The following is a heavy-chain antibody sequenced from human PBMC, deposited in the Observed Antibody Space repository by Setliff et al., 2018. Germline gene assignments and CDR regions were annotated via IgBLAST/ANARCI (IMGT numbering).Heavy chain of an antibody. V-gene: IGHV3-30*02. CDR2: IRHEGYNK. CDR3: GRAGKPYAIDV. J-gene: IGHJ3*01. Sequence: GGSLRLSCAASGFTFSRYGMYWVRQAPGKGLEWVAFIRHEGYNKYYADSVQGRFTISRDNSKNTLFLQMDSLRDDDTAVYYCGRAGKPYAIDVWGQGTMVTV. CDR1: GFTFSRYG.